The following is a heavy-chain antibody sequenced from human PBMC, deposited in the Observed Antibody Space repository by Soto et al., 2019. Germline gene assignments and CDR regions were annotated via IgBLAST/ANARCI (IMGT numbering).Heavy chain of an antibody. CDR2: IRSKANGYAT. Sequence: PGLSLRLSWAASAITLSGSAMHWVRQSSRKVLDWVRRIRSKANGYATAYAAWVKGRSTISRNDSKNTAYRIMNSQKTEDTAVYYCTSILLGSDYYCYYGMDVWGQGTTVTVSS. CDR3: TSILLGSDYYCYYGMDV. D-gene: IGHD1-26*01. J-gene: IGHJ6*02. CDR1: AITLSGSA. V-gene: IGHV3-73*01.